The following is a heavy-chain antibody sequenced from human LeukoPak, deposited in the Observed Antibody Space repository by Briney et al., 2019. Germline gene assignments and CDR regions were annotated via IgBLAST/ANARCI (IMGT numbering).Heavy chain of an antibody. Sequence: VASVKVSCKASGYTFTGYYMHRVRQAPGQGLEWMGWINPNSGGTNYAQKFQGRVTMTRDTSISTAYMELSRLRSDDTAVYYCARAGGELLWFGESIHNWFDPWGQGTLVTVSS. V-gene: IGHV1-2*02. CDR3: ARAGGELLWFGESIHNWFDP. J-gene: IGHJ5*02. D-gene: IGHD3-10*01. CDR2: INPNSGGT. CDR1: GYTFTGYY.